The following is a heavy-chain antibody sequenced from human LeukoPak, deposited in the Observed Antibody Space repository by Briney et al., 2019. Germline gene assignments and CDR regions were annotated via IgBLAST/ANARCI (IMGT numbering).Heavy chain of an antibody. J-gene: IGHJ4*02. CDR3: ARDYYDSSGYSCFDY. CDR2: IYYSGST. V-gene: IGHV4-59*01. CDR1: GGSIRGYY. Sequence: SETLSLTCTVSGGSIRGYYCNWLRQPPGKGLEWIGYIYYSGSTNYNPSLKSRVTISVDTSKNQFSLKLSSVTAADTAVYYCARDYYDSSGYSCFDYWGQGTLVTVSS. D-gene: IGHD3-22*01.